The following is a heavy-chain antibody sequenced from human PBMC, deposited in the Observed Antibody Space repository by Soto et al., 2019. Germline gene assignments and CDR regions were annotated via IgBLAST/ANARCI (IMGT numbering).Heavy chain of an antibody. V-gene: IGHV4-59*08. D-gene: IGHD6-13*01. CDR2: IYYSGST. CDR1: GGSISSYC. CDR3: ARHPRNQQLVNPLFAY. Sequence: PSDTLPLSCAVSGGSISSYCWSWIRQPKGKGLEWIGYIYYSGSTNYNPSLKSRVTISVDTSKNQFSLKLSSVTAADTAVYYCARHPRNQQLVNPLFAYWGQGTLVTVSS. J-gene: IGHJ4*02.